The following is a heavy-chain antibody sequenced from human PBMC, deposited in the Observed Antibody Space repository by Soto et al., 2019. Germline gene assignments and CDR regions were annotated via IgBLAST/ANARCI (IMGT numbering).Heavy chain of an antibody. V-gene: IGHV3-53*01. Sequence: EVQLVESGGGLIQPGGSLRLSCAVSGFTVSNNYMSWVRQAPGKGLEGVSVIYSGGYTAYGDSVKGRFTISRDNSGNTLILKVNSPEAAGPAVYFGAASAGGGGYWGQGTLVTVSS. D-gene: IGHD3-10*01. CDR2: IYSGGYT. J-gene: IGHJ4*02. CDR1: GFTVSNNY. CDR3: AASAGGGGY.